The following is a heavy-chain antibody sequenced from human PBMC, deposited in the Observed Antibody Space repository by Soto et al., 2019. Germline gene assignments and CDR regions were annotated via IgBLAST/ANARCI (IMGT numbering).Heavy chain of an antibody. Sequence: QVQLGQSLAEVKKPGSSVKVSCKASGGTFSIYSIRWVRQAAGQGLECMGGIIPISGTANYAQKFPGRVTITADEATSTAYMALSSLRSEDTAVYYCARSQGSSTSLEIYYYYYYGMDVWGQGTTVTVSS. CDR2: IIPISGTA. CDR3: ARSQGSSTSLEIYYYYYYGMDV. CDR1: GGTFSIYS. J-gene: IGHJ6*02. D-gene: IGHD2-2*01. V-gene: IGHV1-69*01.